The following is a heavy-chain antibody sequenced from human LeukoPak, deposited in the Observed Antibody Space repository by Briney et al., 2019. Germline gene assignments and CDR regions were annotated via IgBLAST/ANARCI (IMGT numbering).Heavy chain of an antibody. V-gene: IGHV3-30*02. CDR2: IRYDGSNK. Sequence: GGSLRLSCAASGFTFSSYGMHWVRQAPGKGLEWVAFIRYDGSNKYYADSVKGRFTISRDNSKNTLYLQMNSLRAEDTAVYYCARGPHDYYYYMDVWGKGTTVTVSS. J-gene: IGHJ6*03. CDR1: GFTFSSYG. CDR3: ARGPHDYYYYMDV.